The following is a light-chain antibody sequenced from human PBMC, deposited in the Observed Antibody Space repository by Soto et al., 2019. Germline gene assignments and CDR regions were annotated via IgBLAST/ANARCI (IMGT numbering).Light chain of an antibody. V-gene: IGLV2-14*01. CDR2: EVR. Sequence: QSVLTQPASVSGSPGQSITISCSGTTNDIGGYNYVSWYQHHPGKVPKVIIYEVRNRPSGVSNRFSGSKSGNTASLTISGLQAEDEADYYCCSYTISATRVFGGGTKVTVL. CDR3: CSYTISATRV. CDR1: TNDIGGYNY. J-gene: IGLJ3*02.